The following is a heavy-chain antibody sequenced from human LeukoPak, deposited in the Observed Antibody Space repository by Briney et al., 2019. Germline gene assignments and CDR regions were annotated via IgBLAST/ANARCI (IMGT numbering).Heavy chain of an antibody. V-gene: IGHV3-7*01. CDR2: IKQDGSEK. J-gene: IGHJ4*02. CDR3: TREPAAGIDY. CDR1: GFTFSTYW. D-gene: IGHD6-13*01. Sequence: GGSLRLSCAASGFTFSTYWMSWVRQAPGKGLEWVSNIKQDGSEKYYLDSVKGRFTISRDNAKNSLYLQMNSLRAEDTAVYFCTREPAAGIDYWGQGTLVTVSS.